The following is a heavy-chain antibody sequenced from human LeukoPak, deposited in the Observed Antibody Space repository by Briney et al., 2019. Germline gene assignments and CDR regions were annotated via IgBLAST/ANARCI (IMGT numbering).Heavy chain of an antibody. J-gene: IGHJ4*02. CDR2: IRYDGSNK. V-gene: IGHV3-30*02. CDR3: ATNYDFWSGNGDYFDY. D-gene: IGHD3-3*01. CDR1: GFTFSSYG. Sequence: GGSLRLSCAASGFTFSSYGMHWVRQAPGKGLEWVAFIRYDGSNKYYADSVKGRFTISRDNAKNSLYLQMNSLRAEDTAVYYCATNYDFWSGNGDYFDYWGQGTLVTVSS.